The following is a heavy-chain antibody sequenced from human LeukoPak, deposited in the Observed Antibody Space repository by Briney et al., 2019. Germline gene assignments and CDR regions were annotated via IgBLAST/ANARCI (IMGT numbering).Heavy chain of an antibody. Sequence: SETLSLTCGVSGGSLSGYYWNWIRQSPEKGLEWVGEISHSGNTRYNPSLRSRIPMSVDTSRNHFSLKLRSVTAADTAVYFCAREIIWGTYRRLYYFDTWGQGTLVTVPS. J-gene: IGHJ4*02. V-gene: IGHV4-34*01. CDR1: GGSLSGYY. CDR2: ISHSGNT. D-gene: IGHD3-16*02. CDR3: AREIIWGTYRRLYYFDT.